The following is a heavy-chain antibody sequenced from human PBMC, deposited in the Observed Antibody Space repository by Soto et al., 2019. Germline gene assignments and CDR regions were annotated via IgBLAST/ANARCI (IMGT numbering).Heavy chain of an antibody. CDR2: ISGSGGST. Sequence: SCAASGFTFSSYAMSWVLQAPGKGLEWVSAISGSGGSTYYADSVKGRFTISRDNSKNTLYLQMNSLRAEDTAVYYCAKPVMTTVTPIDYWGQGTLVTVSS. CDR3: AKPVMTTVTPIDY. CDR1: GFTFSSYA. J-gene: IGHJ4*02. D-gene: IGHD4-17*01. V-gene: IGHV3-23*01.